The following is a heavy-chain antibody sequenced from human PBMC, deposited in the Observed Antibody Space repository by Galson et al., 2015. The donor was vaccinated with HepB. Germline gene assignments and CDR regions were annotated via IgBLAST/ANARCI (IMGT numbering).Heavy chain of an antibody. CDR2: IWYDGSNK. V-gene: IGHV3-33*01. CDR3: ASAAPPYYDFWSGYYPDY. CDR1: GFTFSSYG. J-gene: IGHJ4*02. D-gene: IGHD3-3*01. Sequence: SLRLSCAASGFTFSSYGMHWVRQAPGKGLEWVAVIWYDGSNKYYADSVKGRFTISRDNSKNTLYLQMNSLRAEDAAVYYCASAAPPYYDFWSGYYPDYWGQGTLVTVSS.